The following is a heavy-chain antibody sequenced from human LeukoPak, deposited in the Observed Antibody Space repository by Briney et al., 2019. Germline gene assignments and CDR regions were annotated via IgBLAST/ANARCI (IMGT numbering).Heavy chain of an antibody. CDR2: INWSSGRI. CDR3: AKSSGWYPYYYMDV. V-gene: IGHV3-9*01. J-gene: IGHJ6*03. CDR1: GFNFDDYA. Sequence: GRSLRLSCAASGFNFDDYAMHWVRQPPGKGLEWVSGINWSSGRIAYGDSVKGRFTISRDNAKNSLYLQMNSLRPEDTALYYCAKSSGWYPYYYMDVWGKGTAVTVSS. D-gene: IGHD6-19*01.